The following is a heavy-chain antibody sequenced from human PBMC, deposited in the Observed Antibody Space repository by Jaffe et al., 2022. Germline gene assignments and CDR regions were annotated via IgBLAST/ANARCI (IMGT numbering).Heavy chain of an antibody. Sequence: QVQLQESGPGLVKPSETLSLTCTVSGGSISSYYWSWIRQPPGKGLEWIGYIYYSGSTNYNPSLKSRVTISVDTSKNQFSLKLSSVTAADTAVYYCARTRTTYCSGGSCPLQHWGQGTLVTVSS. CDR2: IYYSGST. CDR3: ARTRTTYCSGGSCPLQH. J-gene: IGHJ1*01. CDR1: GGSISSYY. D-gene: IGHD2-15*01. V-gene: IGHV4-59*01.